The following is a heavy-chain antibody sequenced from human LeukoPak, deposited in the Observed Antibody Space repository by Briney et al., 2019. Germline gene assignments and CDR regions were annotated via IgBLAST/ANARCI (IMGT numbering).Heavy chain of an antibody. CDR1: GFTFSTYW. J-gene: IGHJ4*02. V-gene: IGHV3-7*01. Sequence: GGSLRLSCAASGFTFSTYWMSWVRQAPGKGLEWVANIKQDGGEEYYVDSVKGRFTISRDNAKNSLYLQMNSLRAEDTAVYYCAREWHATFDYWGQGSLVTVPS. D-gene: IGHD1-26*01. CDR3: AREWHATFDY. CDR2: IKQDGGEE.